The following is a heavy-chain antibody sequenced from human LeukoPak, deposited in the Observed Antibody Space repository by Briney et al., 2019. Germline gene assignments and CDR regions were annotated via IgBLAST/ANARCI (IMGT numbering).Heavy chain of an antibody. J-gene: IGHJ4*02. Sequence: SETLSLTCAVYGGFFSGYYWSWIRQPPGKGLEWIGEINHSGSTNYNPSLKSRVTISVDTSKNQFSLKLSSVTAADTAVYYCARGQWYFDWLLFGRYFDYWGQGTLVTVSS. CDR2: INHSGST. D-gene: IGHD3-9*01. V-gene: IGHV4-34*01. CDR3: ARGQWYFDWLLFGRYFDY. CDR1: GGFFSGYY.